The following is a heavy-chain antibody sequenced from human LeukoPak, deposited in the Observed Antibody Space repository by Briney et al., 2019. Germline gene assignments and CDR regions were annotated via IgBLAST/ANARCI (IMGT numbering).Heavy chain of an antibody. CDR3: ARQTTVTTVFDY. J-gene: IGHJ4*02. CDR1: GFTFSSYA. CDR2: ISYDGSNK. Sequence: PGGSLRLSCAASGFTFSSYAMHWVRQAPGKGLEWVAVISYDGSNKYYADSVKGRFTISRDNSKNTVYLQMNSLRAEDTAVYYCARQTTVTTVFDYWGQGTLVTVSS. D-gene: IGHD4-17*01. V-gene: IGHV3-30*14.